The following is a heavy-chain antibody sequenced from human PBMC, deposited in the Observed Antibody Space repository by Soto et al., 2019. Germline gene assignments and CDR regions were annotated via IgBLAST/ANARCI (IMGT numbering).Heavy chain of an antibody. CDR1: GYTFTSYA. Sequence: QVQLVQSGAEVKKPGASVKVSCKASGYTFTSYAMHWVRQAPGQRLEWMGWINAGNGNTKYSQKFQGRVTITRDTSASTAYMELSSLRSEDTAVYYCARGAGVPAARYYYYGMDVWGQGTTVTVSS. D-gene: IGHD2-2*01. CDR3: ARGAGVPAARYYYYGMDV. J-gene: IGHJ6*02. CDR2: INAGNGNT. V-gene: IGHV1-3*01.